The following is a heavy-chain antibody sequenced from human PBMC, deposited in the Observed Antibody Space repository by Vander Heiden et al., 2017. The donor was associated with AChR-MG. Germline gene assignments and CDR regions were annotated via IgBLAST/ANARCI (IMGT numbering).Heavy chain of an antibody. CDR3: AKGLGATTSRWFDP. CDR1: GSTFGGYA. CDR2: ISGSGGST. V-gene: IGHV3-23*01. J-gene: IGHJ5*02. Sequence: EVQLLESGGALVQHGGSLSPSCAASGSTFGGYAMGWVRQAPGKGLELVSAISGSGGSTYYADSVKGRFTISRDNSKNTLHLQMNRMRAQDTAVYYCAKGLGATTSRWFDPWGQGTLVTVSS. D-gene: IGHD1-26*01.